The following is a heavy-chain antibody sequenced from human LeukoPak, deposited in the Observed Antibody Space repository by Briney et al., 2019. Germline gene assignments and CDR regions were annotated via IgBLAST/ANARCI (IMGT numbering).Heavy chain of an antibody. CDR3: PKAHSTSMVVAAFY. CDR1: GFTFSSYA. Sequence: GGSLRLSCASSGFTFSSYAMSWVRQAPGKGLEWVSALSGSGGSTYYADSVKGRFTISRDNSKYTLYLQMNSLRAEDTAVYYCPKAHSTSMVVAAFYWGQGTLVTVSS. CDR2: LSGSGGST. V-gene: IGHV3-23*01. D-gene: IGHD2-15*01. J-gene: IGHJ4*02.